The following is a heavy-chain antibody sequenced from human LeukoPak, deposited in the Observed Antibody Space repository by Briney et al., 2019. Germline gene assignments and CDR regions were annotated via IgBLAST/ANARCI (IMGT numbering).Heavy chain of an antibody. Sequence: SEALSLTCTVSSGSISSSNYYWSWIRQPAGKGLEWIGRISTIGSTNYNPSLNSRVTISIDSSKNQFSLKLSSVTAADTAVYYCARDGCGGSCFHYYYYYMDVWGKGTTVTISS. D-gene: IGHD2-15*01. J-gene: IGHJ6*03. CDR2: ISTIGST. CDR3: ARDGCGGSCFHYYYYYMDV. CDR1: SGSISSSNYY. V-gene: IGHV4-61*02.